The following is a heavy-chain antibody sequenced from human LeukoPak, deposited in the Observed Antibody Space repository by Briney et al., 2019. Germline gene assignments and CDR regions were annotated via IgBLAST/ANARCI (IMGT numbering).Heavy chain of an antibody. CDR3: AKPRGGYYFDY. CDR1: GFTFSVYG. V-gene: IGHV3-30*18. D-gene: IGHD3-3*01. J-gene: IGHJ4*02. CDR2: ISHDGSNK. Sequence: GGSLRLSCAASGFTFSVYGMHWVRQGPGKGLEWVALISHDGSNKNYTDSVKGRFAISRDNSKNTVYLQMNSLRPEDTAVYHCAKPRGGYYFDYWGQGTLVTVSS.